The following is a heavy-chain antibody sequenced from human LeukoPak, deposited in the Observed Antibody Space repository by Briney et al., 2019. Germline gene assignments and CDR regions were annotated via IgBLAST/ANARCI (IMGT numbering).Heavy chain of an antibody. CDR3: ARDSSWSFDY. J-gene: IGHJ4*02. D-gene: IGHD6-13*01. Sequence: GGSLRLSCAASGFNFKYVWMNWVRQAPGKGLEWVSYINNDNSAIYYADSVRGRVTISRDNAENSLYLQMNSLRAEDTAVYYCARDSSWSFDYWGQGTLVTVSS. CDR2: INNDNSAI. CDR1: GFNFKYVW. V-gene: IGHV3-48*01.